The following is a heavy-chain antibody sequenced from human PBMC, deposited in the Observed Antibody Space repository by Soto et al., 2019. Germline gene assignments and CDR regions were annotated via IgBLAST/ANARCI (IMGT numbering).Heavy chain of an antibody. V-gene: IGHV4-30-4*01. Sequence: SETLSLTCTVSGGPISSGDYYWSWILQPPGKGLEWIGYIYYSGSTYYNPSLKSRVTISVDTSKNQFSLKLSSVTAADTAVYYCARENKYYDFWSGQYPDAFDIWGQGTMVTVSS. CDR2: IYYSGST. CDR1: GGPISSGDYY. D-gene: IGHD3-3*01. CDR3: ARENKYYDFWSGQYPDAFDI. J-gene: IGHJ3*02.